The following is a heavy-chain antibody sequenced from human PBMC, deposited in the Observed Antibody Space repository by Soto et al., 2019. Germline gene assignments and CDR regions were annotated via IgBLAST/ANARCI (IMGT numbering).Heavy chain of an antibody. CDR3: SIVTAYGMDV. V-gene: IGHV1-69*01. CDR2: IIPVYGTP. D-gene: IGHD2-15*01. J-gene: IGHJ6*02. CDR1: GGTFSNYA. Sequence: QVQLEQSGAEVKKPGSSLKVSCKATGGTFSNYAISWVRQAPGQGLEWMAGIIPVYGTPSYAQRLQDRVTIIADESTTTAYMEVHSLRSEDTAIYYCSIVTAYGMDVWGPGTTVIVSS.